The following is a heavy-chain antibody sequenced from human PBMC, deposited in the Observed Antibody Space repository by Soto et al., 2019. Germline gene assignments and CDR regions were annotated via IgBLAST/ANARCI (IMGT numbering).Heavy chain of an antibody. CDR3: ARDPRSSHKQGSWFDP. CDR1: GFTFSDYY. D-gene: IGHD6-13*01. V-gene: IGHV3-11*06. J-gene: IGHJ5*02. CDR2: ISSSSSYT. Sequence: GGSLILSCAASGFTFSDYYMSWIRQAPGKGLEWVSYISSSSSYTNYADSVKGRFTISRDNAKNSLYLQMNSLRAEDTAVYYCARDPRSSHKQGSWFDPWGQGTLVKVSS.